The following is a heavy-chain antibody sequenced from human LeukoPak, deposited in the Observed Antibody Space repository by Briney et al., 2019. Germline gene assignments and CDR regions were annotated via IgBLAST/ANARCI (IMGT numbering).Heavy chain of an antibody. CDR1: GFTFTSSA. CDR2: IVVGSGNT. V-gene: IGHV1-58*02. Sequence: SVKVSCKASGFTFTSSAMQWVRQARGQRLEWIGWIVVGSGNTNYAQKFQERVTITRDMSTSTAYMELSSLRSEDTAVYYCARDPKYCSSTSCKYYFDYWGQGTLVTVSS. J-gene: IGHJ4*02. D-gene: IGHD2-2*01. CDR3: ARDPKYCSSTSCKYYFDY.